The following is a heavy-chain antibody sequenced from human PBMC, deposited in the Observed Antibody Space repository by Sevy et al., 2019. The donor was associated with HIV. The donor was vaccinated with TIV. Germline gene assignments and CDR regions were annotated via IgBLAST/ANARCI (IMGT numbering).Heavy chain of an antibody. CDR2: IYYSGST. CDR1: GGSISSYY. J-gene: IGHJ6*02. CDR3: AGEGYCSSTSCYGGGYYYYGMDV. D-gene: IGHD2-2*01. Sequence: SETLSLTCTVSGGSISSYYWSWIRQPPGKGLEWIGYIYYSGSTNYNPSLKSRVTISVDTSKNQFSLNLSSVTTADTAVYYCAGEGYCSSTSCYGGGYYYYGMDVWGQGTTVTVSS. V-gene: IGHV4-59*01.